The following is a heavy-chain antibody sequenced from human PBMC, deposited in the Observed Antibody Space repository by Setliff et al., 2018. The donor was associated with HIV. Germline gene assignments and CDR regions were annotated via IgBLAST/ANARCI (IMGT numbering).Heavy chain of an antibody. CDR1: GGSMNSHY. CDR3: ARGVVDYDFWSGSGDYYYMDV. V-gene: IGHV4-59*11. Sequence: LSLTCTVSGGSMNSHYWSWIRQSPGRGLEWIGYIYYSVSTKYNPSLKSRVSMSIDTSKNQFSLKMSSVTAADTAVYYCARGVVDYDFWSGSGDYYYMDVWGKGTTVTVSS. D-gene: IGHD3-3*01. J-gene: IGHJ6*03. CDR2: IYYSVST.